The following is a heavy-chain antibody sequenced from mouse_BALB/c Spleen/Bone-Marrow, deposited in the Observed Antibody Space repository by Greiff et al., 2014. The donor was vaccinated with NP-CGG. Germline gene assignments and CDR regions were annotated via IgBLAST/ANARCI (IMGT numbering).Heavy chain of an antibody. V-gene: IGHV1-69*01. J-gene: IGHJ1*01. Sequence: QVQLQQSGAELVMPGASVKMSCKASGYTFTDYWMHWVKQRPGQGLEWIGAIDTSDSYTSYNQKFKGKATLTVDESSSPAYMQLSSLTSEDSAVYYCARGTGWYFDVWGAGTTVTVSS. CDR1: GYTFTDYW. CDR3: ARGTGWYFDV. D-gene: IGHD4-1*01. CDR2: IDTSDSYT.